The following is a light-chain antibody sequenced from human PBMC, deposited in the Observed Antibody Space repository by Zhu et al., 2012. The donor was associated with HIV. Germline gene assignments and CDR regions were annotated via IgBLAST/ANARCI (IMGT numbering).Light chain of an antibody. Sequence: EIVMTQSPATLSVSPGEGVTLSCRASQSIDSNLAWYQQKPGQTPRLLIYGASTRATGIPGRFSGSGSGTEFTLTISNVQSEDFAVYYCQQYSDWPLTFGGGTKVGIK. V-gene: IGKV3-15*01. CDR1: QSIDSN. J-gene: IGKJ4*01. CDR3: QQYSDWPLT. CDR2: GAS.